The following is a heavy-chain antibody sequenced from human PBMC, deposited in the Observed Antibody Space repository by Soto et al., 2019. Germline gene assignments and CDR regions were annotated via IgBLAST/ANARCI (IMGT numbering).Heavy chain of an antibody. Sequence: QVQLVQSGAEVKKPGSSVKVSCKASGGTFSSYAISWVRQAPGQGLEWMGGIIPIFGTANYAQKFQGRVTITADESTSTAYMELSSLRSEDTAVYYCARSRQNRGRNYDFLSGYYQDFDYWGQGTLVTVSS. CDR1: GGTFSSYA. J-gene: IGHJ4*02. D-gene: IGHD3-3*01. V-gene: IGHV1-69*01. CDR3: ARSRQNRGRNYDFLSGYYQDFDY. CDR2: IIPIFGTA.